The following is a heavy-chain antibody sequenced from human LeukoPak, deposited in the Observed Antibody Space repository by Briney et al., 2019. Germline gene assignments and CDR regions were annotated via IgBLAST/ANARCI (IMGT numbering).Heavy chain of an antibody. J-gene: IGHJ4*02. CDR3: ASSSSSFPYFDY. Sequence: PGGSLRLSCAAPGFTFSSYTMNWVRQAPGKGLEWVSSISSTGTYIYYADPVKGRFTISRDNAKNSLYLQMNSLRAEDTAVYYCASSSSSFPYFDYWGQGTLVTVSS. V-gene: IGHV3-21*01. CDR2: ISSTGTYI. D-gene: IGHD6-6*01. CDR1: GFTFSSYT.